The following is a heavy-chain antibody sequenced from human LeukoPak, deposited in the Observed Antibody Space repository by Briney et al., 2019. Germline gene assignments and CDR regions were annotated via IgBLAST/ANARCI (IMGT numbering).Heavy chain of an antibody. CDR3: ARENFPGSGSAKWFDP. Sequence: GTSVKVSCKASGYTFTGHYLHWVRQAPGQGLEWMGWVNPYSGATNYAQKFQGRVTMTRDTSISTAYMELSRMQSDDTAVYYCARENFPGSGSAKWFDPWGQGTLVTVS. CDR2: VNPYSGAT. CDR1: GYTFTGHY. V-gene: IGHV1-2*02. D-gene: IGHD3-10*01. J-gene: IGHJ5*02.